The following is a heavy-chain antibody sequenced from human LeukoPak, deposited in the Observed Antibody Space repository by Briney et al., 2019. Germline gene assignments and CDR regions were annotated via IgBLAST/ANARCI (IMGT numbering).Heavy chain of an antibody. CDR2: ISAYNGNT. CDR3: ARAGSRNIAAAGRGDWFDP. CDR1: GYTFTSYG. Sequence: ASVKVSCKASGYTFTSYGISWVRQAPGQGLEWMGWISAYNGNTNYAQKLQGRVTMTTDTSTSTAYMELRSLRSDDTAVYYCARAGSRNIAAAGRGDWFDPWGQGTLVTVSS. V-gene: IGHV1-18*01. D-gene: IGHD6-13*01. J-gene: IGHJ5*02.